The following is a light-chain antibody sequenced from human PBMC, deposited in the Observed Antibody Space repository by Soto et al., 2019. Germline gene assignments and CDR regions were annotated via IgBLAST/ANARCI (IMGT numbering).Light chain of an antibody. J-gene: IGKJ1*01. V-gene: IGKV3-20*01. CDR2: GAS. CDR3: QQYGSSGT. CDR1: QSVSSN. Sequence: EIVMTQSPDTLSVSPGERATLSCRARQSVSSNLAWYQQKPGQAPRLLIYGASNRATGIPDRFSGSGSGTDFTLTISRLEPEDFAVYYCQQYGSSGTFGQGTKVDIK.